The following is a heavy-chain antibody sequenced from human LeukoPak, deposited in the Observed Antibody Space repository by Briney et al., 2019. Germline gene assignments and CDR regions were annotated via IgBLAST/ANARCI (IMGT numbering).Heavy chain of an antibody. J-gene: IGHJ4*02. Sequence: SETLSLTCTVSGGSISSSNYYWGWIRQPPGKGLEWIGSISYSGSTYYNPPLKSRVTISVDTSKNQFSLKLSSVTAADTAVYYCATIAGSSSYWGQGTLVTVSS. D-gene: IGHD6-6*01. CDR2: ISYSGST. V-gene: IGHV4-39*01. CDR3: ATIAGSSSY. CDR1: GGSISSSNYY.